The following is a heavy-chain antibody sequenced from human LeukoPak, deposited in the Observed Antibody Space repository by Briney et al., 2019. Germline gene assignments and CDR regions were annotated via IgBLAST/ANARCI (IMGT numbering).Heavy chain of an antibody. V-gene: IGHV4-61*01. CDR3: ARDSPLYPWGMDV. CDR1: GGSVSSGSYY. J-gene: IGHJ6*04. D-gene: IGHD2-8*01. CDR2: IYYSGST. Sequence: PSETLSLTCTVSGGSVSSGSYYWSWIRQPPGKGLEWIGYIYYSGSTNYNPSLKSRVTISVDTSKNQFSLKLSSVTAADTAVYYCARDSPLYPWGMDVWGKGTTVTVSS.